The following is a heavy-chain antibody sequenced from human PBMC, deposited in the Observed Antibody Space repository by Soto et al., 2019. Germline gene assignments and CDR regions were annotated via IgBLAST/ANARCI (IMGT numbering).Heavy chain of an antibody. V-gene: IGHV1-69*13. D-gene: IGHD6-19*01. Sequence: ASVKVSCKASGGTFSSYAISWVRQAPGQGLEWMGGIIPIFGTANYAQKFQGRVTITADESTSTAYMELSSLRSEDTAVYYCARDRAVAGTWFDPWGQGTLVTVSS. CDR2: IIPIFGTA. J-gene: IGHJ5*02. CDR1: GGTFSSYA. CDR3: ARDRAVAGTWFDP.